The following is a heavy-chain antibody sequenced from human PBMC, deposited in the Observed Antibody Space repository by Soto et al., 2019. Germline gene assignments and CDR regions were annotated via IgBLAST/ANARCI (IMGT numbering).Heavy chain of an antibody. CDR3: ARVYSSSSPPHYYYYYMDV. CDR2: IWYDGSNK. CDR1: GSTFSSYG. Sequence: GGSLRLSCAASGSTFSSYGMHWVRQAPGKGLEWVAVIWYDGSNKYYADSVKGRFTISRDNSKNTLYLQMNSLRAEDTAVYYCARVYSSSSPPHYYYYYMDVWGKGTTVTVSS. J-gene: IGHJ6*03. V-gene: IGHV3-33*01. D-gene: IGHD6-6*01.